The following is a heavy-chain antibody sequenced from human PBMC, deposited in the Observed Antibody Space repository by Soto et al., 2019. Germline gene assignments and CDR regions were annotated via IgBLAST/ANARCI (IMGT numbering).Heavy chain of an antibody. CDR3: AGDPDSHYNDSHASSYP. CDR2: IIPIIGIV. J-gene: IGHJ5*02. V-gene: IGHV1-69*08. CDR1: GGTFSTYT. D-gene: IGHD4-4*01. Sequence: QVQLVQSGAEVKKPGSSVKVSCKASGGTFSTYTITWVRPAPGQGLEWMGRIIPIIGIVNYSQKLQGRVTISADKFTGTAYMELTGLRSDDTAVYYCAGDPDSHYNDSHASSYPWGQGTLVTVSS.